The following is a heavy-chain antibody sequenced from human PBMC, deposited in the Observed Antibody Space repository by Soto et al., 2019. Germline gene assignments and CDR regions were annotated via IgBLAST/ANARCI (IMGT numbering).Heavy chain of an antibody. J-gene: IGHJ6*02. D-gene: IGHD3-10*01. CDR2: TNHSGSA. CDR1: GGSFRGCY. Sequence: SESLSRTCAGYGGSFRGCYWRGVRQPPGKGLEWFGATNHSGSANYNPSLKSPVTISVDTSKNQFSLTLSSVTAADTAVYYCARGPSMVRGGQNYYGMDVWGQGTTVTVS. V-gene: IGHV4-34*01. CDR3: ARGPSMVRGGQNYYGMDV.